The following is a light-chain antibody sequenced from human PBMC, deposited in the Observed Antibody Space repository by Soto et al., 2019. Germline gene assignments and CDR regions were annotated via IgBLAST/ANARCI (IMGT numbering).Light chain of an antibody. CDR3: QQSYSTPPFN. CDR1: QSISSY. V-gene: IGKV1-39*01. Sequence: DIQMTQSPSPLSASVGDRVYITCRTSQSISSYLNWYQAKPGKAPKLLIYEASSLESGVPSRFSGSGSGTDFTLTISSLQPEDSATYYCQQSYSTPPFNFGPGTKEDIK. CDR2: EAS. J-gene: IGKJ3*01.